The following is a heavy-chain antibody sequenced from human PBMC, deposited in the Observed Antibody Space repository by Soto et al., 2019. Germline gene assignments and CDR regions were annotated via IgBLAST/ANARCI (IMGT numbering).Heavy chain of an antibody. CDR3: ATAKLLLPWLFDY. CDR1: GFTFNSCW. D-gene: IGHD2-15*01. J-gene: IGHJ4*02. CDR2: IYSGGST. Sequence: SLRLSCVVSGFTFNSCWMHWVRQAPGKGLVWVSVIYSGGSTYYADSAKGRFTISRDDSKNTLFLQMNSLRAEDTAVYYCATAKLLLPWLFDYWGQGTLVTVSS. V-gene: IGHV3-66*01.